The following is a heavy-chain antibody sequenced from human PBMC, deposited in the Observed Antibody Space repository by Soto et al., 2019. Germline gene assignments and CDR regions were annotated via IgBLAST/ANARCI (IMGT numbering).Heavy chain of an antibody. Sequence: GASLKISCKGSGYSFTSYWIGWVRQMPGKGLKWMGIIYPGDSDTRYSPSFQSQVTISADKSIGTAYLQWSSLKASDTAMYYCARSHLGYCSSTSCYGMGDYYYMDVWGKGTTVTVSS. CDR2: IYPGDSDT. D-gene: IGHD2-2*01. J-gene: IGHJ6*03. CDR3: ARSHLGYCSSTSCYGMGDYYYMDV. CDR1: GYSFTSYW. V-gene: IGHV5-51*01.